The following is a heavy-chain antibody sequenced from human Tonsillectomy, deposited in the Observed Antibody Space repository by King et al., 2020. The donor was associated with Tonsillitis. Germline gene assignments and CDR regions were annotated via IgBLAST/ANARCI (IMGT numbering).Heavy chain of an antibody. CDR2: IGTSSSYT. V-gene: IGHV3-11*05. J-gene: IGHJ3*02. CDR1: GFTFSDHF. CDR3: ARPKLELHAFDI. D-gene: IGHD1-7*01. Sequence: VQLVESGGGLVEPGGSLRLSFAASGFTFSDHFMTWVRQAPGRGLEWVSYIGTSSSYTKYADSVKGRFTISRDNAKNSLYLQMNSLRVEDTAVYYCARPKLELHAFDIWGQGTMVTVSS.